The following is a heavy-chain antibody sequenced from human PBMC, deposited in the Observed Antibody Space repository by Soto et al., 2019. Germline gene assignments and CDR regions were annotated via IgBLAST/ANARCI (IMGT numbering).Heavy chain of an antibody. D-gene: IGHD4-4*01. Sequence: QVQLVESGGGVVQPGTSLRLSCAASGFTFSRHGMHWVHQTPGKGLEWLAVILNDASGHWYADSVKGRFTISRDNFENTLYLQMNGLRLEDTAMYYCARDDDYTDNGFDYWGQGTLVTVSS. V-gene: IGHV3-33*01. CDR3: ARDDDYTDNGFDY. CDR1: GFTFSRHG. CDR2: ILNDASGH. J-gene: IGHJ4*02.